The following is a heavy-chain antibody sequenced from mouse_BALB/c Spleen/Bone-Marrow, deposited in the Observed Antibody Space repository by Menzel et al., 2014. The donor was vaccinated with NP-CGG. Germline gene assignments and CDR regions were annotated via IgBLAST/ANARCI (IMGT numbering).Heavy chain of an antibody. Sequence: QVQLQQSGAELVKPGASVKLSCKASGYTFTSYYMYWVKQRPGQGLEWIGEINPSNGGTNFNEKFKSKATLTVDKSSNTAYVQLSSLTSEESAVYHCTRSNYGYWFFDVWGAGTTVTVSS. V-gene: IGHV1S81*02. CDR3: TRSNYGYWFFDV. J-gene: IGHJ1*01. CDR1: GYTFTSYY. CDR2: INPSNGGT. D-gene: IGHD1-1*01.